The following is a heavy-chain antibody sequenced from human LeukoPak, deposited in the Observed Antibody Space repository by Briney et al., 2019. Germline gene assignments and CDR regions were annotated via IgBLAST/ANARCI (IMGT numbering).Heavy chain of an antibody. D-gene: IGHD2-15*01. CDR3: AREEYCSGGSCYPNNWFDP. CDR1: GGSISSYY. Sequence: NPSETLSLTCTVSGGSISSYYWSWIRQPAGKGLEWIGRIYTSGSTNYNPSLKSRVTMSVDTSKNQFSLKLSSVTAADTAVYYCAREEYCSGGSCYPNNWFDPWGQGTLVTVSS. V-gene: IGHV4-4*07. J-gene: IGHJ5*02. CDR2: IYTSGST.